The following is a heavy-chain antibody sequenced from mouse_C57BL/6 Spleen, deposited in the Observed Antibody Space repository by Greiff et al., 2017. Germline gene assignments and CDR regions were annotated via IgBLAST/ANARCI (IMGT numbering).Heavy chain of an antibody. CDR1: GYTFTSYW. Sequence: QVQLQQPGAELVRPGSSVKLSCKASGYTFTSYWMHWVKQRPIQGLEWIGNIDPSDSETHYNQKFKDKATLTVDKSSSTAYMQLSSLTSEDSAVYYCARYPLDSSGLDYWGQGTTLTVSS. J-gene: IGHJ2*01. D-gene: IGHD3-2*01. CDR3: ARYPLDSSGLDY. V-gene: IGHV1-52*01. CDR2: IDPSDSET.